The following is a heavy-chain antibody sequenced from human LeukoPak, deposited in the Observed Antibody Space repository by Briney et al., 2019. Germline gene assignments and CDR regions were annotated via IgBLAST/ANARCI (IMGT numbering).Heavy chain of an antibody. CDR2: IKQDGSEK. Sequence: GGSLRLSCAASGFTFSSYWMSWVRQAPGKGLEWVANIKQDGSEKYYVDSVKGRFTISRDNAKNSLYLQMNSLRAEDTAVYYCAREPYYDILTGYPHYWGQGTLVTVSS. D-gene: IGHD3-9*01. CDR1: GFTFSSYW. J-gene: IGHJ4*02. V-gene: IGHV3-7*01. CDR3: AREPYYDILTGYPHY.